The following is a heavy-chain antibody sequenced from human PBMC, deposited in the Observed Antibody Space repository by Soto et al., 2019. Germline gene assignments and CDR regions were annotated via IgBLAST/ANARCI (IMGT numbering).Heavy chain of an antibody. D-gene: IGHD3-10*01. V-gene: IGHV3-66*01. CDR3: GGGANRGY. CDR1: GFTVSNNY. CDR2: IYSSGGT. J-gene: IGHJ4*02. Sequence: VQLVESGGDLVQPGGSLRLSCAASGFTVSNNYMRWVRQAPGKGLEWVSLIYSSGGTYYADSVKGRYSIATDNSRNTLYLQMNGLRVEDTAVYYCGGGANRGYWGQGTLVTVSP.